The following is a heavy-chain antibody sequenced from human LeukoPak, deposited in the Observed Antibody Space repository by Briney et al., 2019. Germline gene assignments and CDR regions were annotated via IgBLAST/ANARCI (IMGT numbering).Heavy chain of an antibody. Sequence: SQTLSLTCTVSGGSISSGGYYWSWIRQHAGKGLEWIGYIYYSGSTYYNPSLKSRVTISVDTSKNQFSLKLSSVTAADTAVYYCARWVVVAGANYFDYWGQGTLVTVSS. J-gene: IGHJ4*02. CDR3: ARWVVVAGANYFDY. D-gene: IGHD2-15*01. V-gene: IGHV4-31*03. CDR2: IYYSGST. CDR1: GGSISSGGYY.